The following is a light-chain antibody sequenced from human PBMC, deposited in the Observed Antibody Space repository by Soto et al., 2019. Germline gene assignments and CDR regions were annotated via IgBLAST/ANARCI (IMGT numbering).Light chain of an antibody. Sequence: EIVLTQSPATLSLSPVERATLSCMASQSVSSYLAWYQQKPGQAPRLLIYRASSRATGIPDRFSGSGSGTDFTLTISSLEPEDFAVYYCQQRSNWLITFGQGTRLEIK. CDR1: QSVSSY. V-gene: IGKV3-11*01. J-gene: IGKJ5*01. CDR2: RAS. CDR3: QQRSNWLIT.